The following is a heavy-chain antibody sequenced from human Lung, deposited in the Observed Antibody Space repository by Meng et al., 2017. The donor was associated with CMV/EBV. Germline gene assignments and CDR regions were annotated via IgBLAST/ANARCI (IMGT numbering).Heavy chain of an antibody. CDR3: ARGSLGLGAMDQLDY. CDR2: IYYSGST. J-gene: IGHJ4*02. V-gene: IGHV4-39*07. Sequence: SCTVSGGSISSSSYYWGWIRQPPGKGLEWIGSIYYSGSTYYNPSLKSRVTISVDTSKNQFSLKLSSVTAADTAVYYCARGSLGLGAMDQLDYWAQGTXVTVSS. D-gene: IGHD1-26*01. CDR1: GGSISSSSYY.